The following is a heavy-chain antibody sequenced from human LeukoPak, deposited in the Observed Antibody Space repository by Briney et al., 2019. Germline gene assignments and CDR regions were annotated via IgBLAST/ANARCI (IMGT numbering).Heavy chain of an antibody. J-gene: IGHJ6*03. CDR1: RFTFSSYA. D-gene: IGHD6-6*01. CDR3: ARMSSTEIYYFYYMDV. Sequence: GGSLRLSCAASRFTFSSYAMMWVRQAPGKGLEWVSTISNSGVSTYYADSVKGRFTISRDNTKNTLYLQVDSLRAEDTAVHYCARMSSTEIYYFYYMDVWGKGTTVTVSS. CDR2: ISNSGVST. V-gene: IGHV3-23*01.